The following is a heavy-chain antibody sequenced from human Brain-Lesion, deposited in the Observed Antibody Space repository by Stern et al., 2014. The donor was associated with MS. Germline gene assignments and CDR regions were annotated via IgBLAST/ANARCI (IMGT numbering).Heavy chain of an antibody. Sequence: VQLLESGGGVVQPGRPLRLSCVASGFTFGSCAMHWVRQAPGKGLEWVAGVSYDGSNKYYADSVKCRFTISRDNSQNTLYMQMSSLRPEDTAVYYCAKDRQYLTYFFDHWGQGSLVTVSS. CDR3: AKDRQYLTYFFDH. V-gene: IGHV3-30*18. J-gene: IGHJ5*02. CDR2: VSYDGSNK. D-gene: IGHD2/OR15-2a*01. CDR1: GFTFGSCA.